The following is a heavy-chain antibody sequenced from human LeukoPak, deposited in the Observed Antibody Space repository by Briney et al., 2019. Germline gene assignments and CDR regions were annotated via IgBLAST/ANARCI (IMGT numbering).Heavy chain of an antibody. V-gene: IGHV3-30*02. CDR3: AKDAEYSSSSGNY. Sequence: GGSLRLSCAASGFTFSSYGMHWVRQAPGKGLEWVAFIRYDGSNKYYADSVKGGFTISRDNSKNTLYLQMNSLRAEDTAVYYCAKDAEYSSSSGNYWGQGTLVTVSS. D-gene: IGHD6-6*01. CDR1: GFTFSSYG. J-gene: IGHJ4*02. CDR2: IRYDGSNK.